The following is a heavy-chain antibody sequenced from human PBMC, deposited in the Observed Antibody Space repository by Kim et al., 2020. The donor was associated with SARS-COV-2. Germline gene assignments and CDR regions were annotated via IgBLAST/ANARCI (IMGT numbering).Heavy chain of an antibody. J-gene: IGHJ5*02. CDR1: GGSISSSSYY. V-gene: IGHV4-39*01. CDR3: ARCHDILTGHNNWFDP. D-gene: IGHD3-9*01. Sequence: SETLSLTCTVSGGSISSSSYYWGWIRQPPGKGLEWIGSIYYSGSTYYNPSLKSRVTISVDTSKNQFSLKLSSVTAADTAVYYCARCHDILTGHNNWFDPWGQGTLVTVSS. CDR2: IYYSGST.